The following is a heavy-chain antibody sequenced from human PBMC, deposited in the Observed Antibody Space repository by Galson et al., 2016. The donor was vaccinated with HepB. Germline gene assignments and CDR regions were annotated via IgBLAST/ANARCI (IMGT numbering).Heavy chain of an antibody. D-gene: IGHD3-22*01. Sequence: QSGAEVKKPGESLKISCKGSGYNFTRYWIGWVRQMPGKGLEWMGIIYPGDSDTRYRPSFQGQVTISADKSITTAYLQWNSLRASDTAMYYCARGTYDYGSSDYFGGYWGQGALVTVSS. V-gene: IGHV5-51*01. J-gene: IGHJ4*02. CDR1: GYNFTRYW. CDR3: ARGTYDYGSSDYFGGY. CDR2: IYPGDSDT.